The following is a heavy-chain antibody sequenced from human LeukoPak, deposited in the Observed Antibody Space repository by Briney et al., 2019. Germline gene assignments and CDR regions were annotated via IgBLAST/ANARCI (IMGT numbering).Heavy chain of an antibody. V-gene: IGHV1-2*02. J-gene: IGHJ4*02. CDR1: GYTFTGYY. Sequence: ASVTVSCKASGYTFTGYYMHWVRQAPAQGLEWMAWINPNSGGTYYAQNFHDRITMTRDTSISTAYMELSRLRSDDTAIYYCARANALYCSGTSCLFDYWGQGTLVTVSS. D-gene: IGHD2-2*01. CDR2: INPNSGGT. CDR3: ARANALYCSGTSCLFDY.